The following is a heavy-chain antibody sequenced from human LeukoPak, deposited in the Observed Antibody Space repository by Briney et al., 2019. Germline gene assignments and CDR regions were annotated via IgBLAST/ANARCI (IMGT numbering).Heavy chain of an antibody. J-gene: IGHJ4*02. CDR1: GFTFSDYY. CDR2: ISSSGSTI. V-gene: IGHV3-11*04. D-gene: IGHD3-22*01. CDR3: ARDQASSGYYWDYFEY. Sequence: PGGSLRLSCAASGFTFSDYYMSWIRQAPGKGLEWVSYISSSGSTIYYADSVKGRFTISRDNAKNSLYLHMNSLRAEGTAVYYCARDQASSGYYWDYFEYWGQGTLVTVSP.